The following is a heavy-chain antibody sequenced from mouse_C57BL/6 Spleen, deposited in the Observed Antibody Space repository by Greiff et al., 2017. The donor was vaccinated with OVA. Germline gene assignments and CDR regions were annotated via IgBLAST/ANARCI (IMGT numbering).Heavy chain of an antibody. V-gene: IGHV1-20*01. CDR2: INPFNGDT. Sequence: VQLQQSGPELVKPGDSVKISCKASGYSFTGYFMNWVMQSHGKSLEWIGRINPFNGDTFYNQKFKGKATLPVDKSSSTAHMELRSLTSEDSAVYYCARGDYGSSLEAYWGQGTLVTVSA. D-gene: IGHD1-1*01. CDR1: GYSFTGYF. CDR3: ARGDYGSSLEAY. J-gene: IGHJ3*01.